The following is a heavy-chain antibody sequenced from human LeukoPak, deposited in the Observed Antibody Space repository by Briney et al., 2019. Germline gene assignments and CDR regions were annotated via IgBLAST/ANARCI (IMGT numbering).Heavy chain of an antibody. CDR3: ASGYSYGQPSWIHYGMDV. Sequence: PGGSLRLSCAASGFTFSSYWMSWVRQAPGKGLEWVANIKQDGSEKYYVDSVKGRFTISRDNAKNSLYLQMNSLRAEDTAVYYCASGYSYGQPSWIHYGMDVWGKGTTVTVSS. D-gene: IGHD5-18*01. J-gene: IGHJ6*04. CDR2: IKQDGSEK. CDR1: GFTFSSYW. V-gene: IGHV3-7*03.